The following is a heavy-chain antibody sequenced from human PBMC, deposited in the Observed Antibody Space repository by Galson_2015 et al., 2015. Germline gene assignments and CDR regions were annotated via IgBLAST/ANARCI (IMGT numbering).Heavy chain of an antibody. CDR3: AISIAVAECYFDY. J-gene: IGHJ4*02. CDR1: GFTFSSYS. D-gene: IGHD6-19*01. V-gene: IGHV3-48*02. Sequence: SLRLSCAASGFTFSSYSMNWVRQAPGKGLEWVSYISSSYSTIYYADSVKGRFTIPRDNAKNSLYLQLNSLRDEDTAVYYCAISIAVAECYFDYWGRGTLVTVSS. CDR2: ISSSYSTI.